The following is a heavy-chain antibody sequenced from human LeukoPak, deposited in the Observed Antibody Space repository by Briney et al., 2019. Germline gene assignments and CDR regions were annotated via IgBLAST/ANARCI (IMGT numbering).Heavy chain of an antibody. D-gene: IGHD1-26*01. CDR2: IRYDGSNK. CDR3: AKVAEVGATGYYYYMDV. CDR1: GFTFSSYG. J-gene: IGHJ6*03. V-gene: IGHV3-30*02. Sequence: GGSLRLSCAASGFTFSSYGMYWVRQAPGKGLEWVAFIRYDGSNKYYADSVKGRFTISRDNSKKTLYLQMNSLRPEDAAVYYCAKVAEVGATGYYYYMDVWGKGTTVTISS.